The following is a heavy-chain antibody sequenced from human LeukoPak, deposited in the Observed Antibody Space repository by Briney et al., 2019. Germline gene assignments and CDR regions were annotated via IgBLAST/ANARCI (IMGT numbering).Heavy chain of an antibody. CDR1: GFTISDHY. V-gene: IGHV3-72*01. CDR2: SRNEADSYTT. CDR3: TRHFFSE. J-gene: IGHJ4*02. D-gene: IGHD3-3*02. Sequence: PGGSLRLSCAASGFTISDHYMDWVRQAPGKGLEWVGRSRNEADSYTTYYAASVKGRFTISRDDSKNSLYLQMNSLKAEDTAVYHCTRHFFSEWGQGTLVTVSS.